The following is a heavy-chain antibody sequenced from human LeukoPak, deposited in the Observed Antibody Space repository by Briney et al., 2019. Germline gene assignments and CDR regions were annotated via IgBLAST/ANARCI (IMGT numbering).Heavy chain of an antibody. J-gene: IGHJ4*02. CDR3: ARNREGYNSFDY. CDR1: GGSISSGGYY. D-gene: IGHD5-24*01. Sequence: PSETLSLTCTVSGGSISSGGYYWSWIRQPPGKGLEWIGYIYHSGSTYYNPSLKSRVTISVDRSKNQFSLKLSSVTAADTAVYYCARNREGYNSFDYWGQGTLVTVSS. V-gene: IGHV4-30-2*01. CDR2: IYHSGST.